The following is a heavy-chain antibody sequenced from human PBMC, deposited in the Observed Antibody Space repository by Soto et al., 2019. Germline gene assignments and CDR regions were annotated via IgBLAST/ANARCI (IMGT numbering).Heavy chain of an antibody. V-gene: IGHV4-59*01. D-gene: IGHD3-16*01. Sequence: QLQESGPGLVKPSETLSLTCTVSGGSISSYFWSWIRQPPGKGLEWIGYVHYSGSSNYNPSLKTRVTIAVDTSKNQFSLMLSSVTAADTAVYYCARDLTARIGGIHCLDPWGHGTLVTVSS. CDR2: VHYSGSS. CDR1: GGSISSYF. J-gene: IGHJ5*02. CDR3: ARDLTARIGGIHCLDP.